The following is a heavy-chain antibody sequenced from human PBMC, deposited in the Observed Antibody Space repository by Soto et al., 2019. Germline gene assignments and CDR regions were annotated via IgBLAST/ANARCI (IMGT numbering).Heavy chain of an antibody. CDR1: GGFISRGDSS. V-gene: IGHV4-30-2*01. D-gene: IGHD2-2*01. J-gene: IGHJ5*02. CDR2: IYQGGNT. Sequence: QVQLQESGSGLVRPSQTLSLTCAVSGGFISRGDSSWSWIRQPPGRGLEWIGHIYQGGNTFYNPCLKSRVDISEDRSKNQFSLNLSSVTAADTAVYYCSRGRTGLFCSRNKCPGNWFDPGGQGTLVTVSS. CDR3: SRGRTGLFCSRNKCPGNWFDP.